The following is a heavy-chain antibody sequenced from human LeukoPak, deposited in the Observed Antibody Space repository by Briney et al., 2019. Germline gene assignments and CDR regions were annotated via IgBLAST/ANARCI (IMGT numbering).Heavy chain of an antibody. V-gene: IGHV3-48*02. D-gene: IGHD2-15*01. CDR3: ARDWVGDV. CDR1: GFTFSSYS. Sequence: PGGSLRLSCAASGFTFSSYSMNWVPQAPGKGLEWVSYISSGSSTIYYADSLKGRFTISRDNAKNSLSLQMNSLRDEDTAVYYCARDWVGDVWGQGTTVTVSS. CDR2: ISSGSSTI. J-gene: IGHJ6*02.